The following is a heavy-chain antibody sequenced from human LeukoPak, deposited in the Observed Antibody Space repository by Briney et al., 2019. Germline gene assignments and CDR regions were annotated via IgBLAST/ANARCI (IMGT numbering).Heavy chain of an antibody. CDR3: ARDDSSGWYGSPYYFDY. CDR1: GFMFSSYW. D-gene: IGHD6-19*01. CDR2: IRQDGGEG. V-gene: IGHV3-7*01. J-gene: IGHJ4*02. Sequence: GGSLRLSCAASGFMFSSYWMTWVRQAPGKGLEWVANIRQDGGEGYYVDSVKGRFTISRDNAKNSLYLQMNSLRAEDTAVYYCARDDSSGWYGSPYYFDYWGQGTLVTVSS.